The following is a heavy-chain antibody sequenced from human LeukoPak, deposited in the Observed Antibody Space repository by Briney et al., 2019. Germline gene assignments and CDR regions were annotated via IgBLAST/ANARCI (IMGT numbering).Heavy chain of an antibody. CDR2: ISSSSSAI. CDR3: ARGALRYSHC. D-gene: IGHD3-9*01. V-gene: IGHV3-48*02. CDR1: GFIFGSYR. J-gene: IGHJ4*02. Sequence: PGGSHRLAHAATGFIFGSYRIRSVRQAPGKGLEWVSSISSSSSAIYYAASVKGRFTISRDNAKNSLYLQMNRLRNEDTAVYYCARGALRYSHCWHQPSLLTVSS.